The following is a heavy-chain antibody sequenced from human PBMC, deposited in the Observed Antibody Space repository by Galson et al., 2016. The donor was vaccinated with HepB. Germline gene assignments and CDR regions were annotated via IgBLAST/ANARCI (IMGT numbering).Heavy chain of an antibody. CDR1: GGSISSSNW. Sequence: SETLSLTCAVSGGSISSSNWWSWVRQLPGKGLEWIGEIYHSGSTNYNPSLKSRVTISVDKSKNQFSLKRSSVTAADTAVYYCAREGGYFDSSGYSFFRHWGQGTLVTVSS. J-gene: IGHJ1*01. D-gene: IGHD3-22*01. CDR2: IYHSGST. CDR3: AREGGYFDSSGYSFFRH. V-gene: IGHV4-4*02.